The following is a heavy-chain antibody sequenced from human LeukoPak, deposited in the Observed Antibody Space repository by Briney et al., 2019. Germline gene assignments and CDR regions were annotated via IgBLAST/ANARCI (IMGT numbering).Heavy chain of an antibody. D-gene: IGHD6-19*01. V-gene: IGHV1-2*02. CDR2: INPNSGGT. J-gene: IGHJ4*02. CDR3: AREGVRGAVAGD. Sequence: ASVKVSCKASGYTFTGYYMHWVRQAPGQRLEWMGWINPNSGGTNYAQKFQGRVTMTRDTSISTAYMELSRLRSDDTAVYYCAREGVRGAVAGDWGQGTLVTVSS. CDR1: GYTFTGYY.